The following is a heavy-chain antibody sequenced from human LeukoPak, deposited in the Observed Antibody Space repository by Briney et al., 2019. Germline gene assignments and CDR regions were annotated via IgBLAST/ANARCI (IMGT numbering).Heavy chain of an antibody. V-gene: IGHV1-2*02. CDR3: ARAQNSRVAARPAPWFDP. D-gene: IGHD6-6*01. J-gene: IGHJ5*02. Sequence: GASVKVSCKASGYTFTGYYMHWVRQAPGQGLEWMGWINPNSGGTNYAQKFQGRVTMTRDTSISTAYMELSRLRSDDTAVYYCARAQNSRVAARPAPWFDPWGQGTLATVSS. CDR2: INPNSGGT. CDR1: GYTFTGYY.